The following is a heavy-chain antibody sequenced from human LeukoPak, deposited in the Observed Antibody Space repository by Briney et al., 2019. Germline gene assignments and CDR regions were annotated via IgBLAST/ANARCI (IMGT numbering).Heavy chain of an antibody. J-gene: IGHJ4*02. CDR2: ISGSGGST. V-gene: IGHV3-23*01. CDR3: AKGEVATILDYFDY. D-gene: IGHD5-12*01. CDR1: GFTFSIHA. Sequence: GGSLRLSCAASGFTFSIHAMSWVRQAPGKGLEWVSAISGSGGSTYYADSVKGRFTISRDNSKNTLYLQMNSLRAEDTAVYYCAKGEVATILDYFDYWGQGTLVTVSS.